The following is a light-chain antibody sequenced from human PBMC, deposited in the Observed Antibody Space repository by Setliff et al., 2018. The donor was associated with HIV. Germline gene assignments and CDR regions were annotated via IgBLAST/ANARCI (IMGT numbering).Light chain of an antibody. CDR1: SSDIGACNY. V-gene: IGLV2-14*01. CDR2: DVS. Sequence: QSALTQPASVSGSPGQSITISCTGTSSDIGACNYVSWYQQHPGKAPKLMIYDVSSRPSGVSNRFSGSKSGNTASLTISGLQAEDEADYYCSSYTSSGTLVFGTGTKVTVL. CDR3: SSYTSSGTLV. J-gene: IGLJ1*01.